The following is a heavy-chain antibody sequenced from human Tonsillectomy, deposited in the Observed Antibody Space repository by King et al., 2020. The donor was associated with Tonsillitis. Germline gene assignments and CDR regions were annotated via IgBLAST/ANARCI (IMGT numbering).Heavy chain of an antibody. D-gene: IGHD3-22*01. Sequence: HVTLKESGPVLVKPTETLTLTCTVSGFSLSNARMGVSWIRQPPGKALEWLAHILWNDEKSYSTSLKSRLTISKDTSKSQVVLSMTNVDPVDTATYYCARISTYYYDSTGYYSPNWFDPWGQGTLVTVSS. J-gene: IGHJ5*02. CDR2: ILWNDEK. V-gene: IGHV2-26*01. CDR3: ARISTYYYDSTGYYSPNWFDP. CDR1: GFSLSNARMG.